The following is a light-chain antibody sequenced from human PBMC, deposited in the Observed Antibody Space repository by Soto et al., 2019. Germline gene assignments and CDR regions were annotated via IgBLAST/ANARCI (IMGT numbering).Light chain of an antibody. CDR3: QQYYSIPWT. Sequence: DIVMTQSPDSLAVSLGERATINCKSSQNILYSSNNKNYLAWYQHKLGQPPRLLIYWASTRDSGVPDRFSGRGSGTDFTLTINSLQPEDVAVYYCQQYYSIPWTFGQGTKVEIK. J-gene: IGKJ1*01. CDR2: WAS. CDR1: QNILYSSNNKNY. V-gene: IGKV4-1*01.